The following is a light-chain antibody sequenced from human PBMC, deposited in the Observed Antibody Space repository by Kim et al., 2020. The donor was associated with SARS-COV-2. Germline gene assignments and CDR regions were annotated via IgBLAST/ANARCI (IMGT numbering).Light chain of an antibody. Sequence: ASVKITCTLRSGHSSYAMAWHKQQRKKGPRYLIKLTSDGSHSKGDGIPDRFSGSSSGAERYITISSLQSEDEADYYCQTWGTGAWVFGGGTQLTVL. V-gene: IGLV4-69*01. J-gene: IGLJ3*02. CDR3: QTWGTGAWV. CDR2: LTSDGSH. CDR1: SGHSSYA.